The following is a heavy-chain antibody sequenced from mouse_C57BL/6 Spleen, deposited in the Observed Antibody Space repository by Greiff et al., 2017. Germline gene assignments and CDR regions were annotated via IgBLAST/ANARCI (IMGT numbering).Heavy chain of an antibody. J-gene: IGHJ4*01. CDR2: INPNYGTT. D-gene: IGHD2-5*01. CDR1: GYSFTDYN. CDR3: ARDSNYVGYAMDY. Sequence: VQLQQPGPELVKPGASVKISCKASGYSFTDYNMNWVKQSNGKSLEWIGIINPNYGTTSYNQKFKGKATLTVDQSASTAYMQLNSLTSEDSAVYYCARDSNYVGYAMDYWGQGTSVTVSS. V-gene: IGHV1-39*01.